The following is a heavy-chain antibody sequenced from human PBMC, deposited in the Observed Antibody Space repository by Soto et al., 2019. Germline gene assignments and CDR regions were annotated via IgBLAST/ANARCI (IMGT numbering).Heavy chain of an antibody. V-gene: IGHV1-69*12. J-gene: IGHJ6*02. CDR2: IIPIFGTA. CDR3: PRHDPAAGYYYGMDV. Sequence: QVQLVQSGAEVKKPGSSVKVSCKASGGTFSSYAISWVRQAPGQGLEWMGGIIPIFGTADYAQKFQGRVTIPADEPTATAYMELSSLRSEDPAVYSCPRHDPAAGYYYGMDVGAQGTTVTVPS. D-gene: IGHD2-2*01. CDR1: GGTFSSYA.